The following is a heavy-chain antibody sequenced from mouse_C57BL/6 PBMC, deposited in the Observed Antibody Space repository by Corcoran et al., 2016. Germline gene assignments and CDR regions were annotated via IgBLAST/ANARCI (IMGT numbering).Heavy chain of an antibody. J-gene: IGHJ4*01. CDR1: GYTFTDYY. CDR3: ARYGKGGAMDY. Sequence: QVQLQQSGPELVKPGSSVKISCKASGYTFTDYYINWVKQRPGQGLEWIGWIFPGSGSTYYNEKFKGKDTLTVDKSSSTAYMLRSSLTSEDSAVYFCARYGKGGAMDYWGQGTSATGSS. D-gene: IGHD2-1*01. CDR2: IFPGSGST. V-gene: IGHV1-75*01.